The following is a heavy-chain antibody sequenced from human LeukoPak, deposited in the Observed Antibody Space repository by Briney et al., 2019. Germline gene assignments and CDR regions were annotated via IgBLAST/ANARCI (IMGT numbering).Heavy chain of an antibody. CDR2: INPSGGST. V-gene: IGHV1-46*01. CDR1: GYTFTSYY. CDR3: AREGVETSSWYAYYYYYYMDV. D-gene: IGHD6-13*01. J-gene: IGHJ6*03. Sequence: ASVKVSCKASGYTFTSYYMHWVRQAPGQGLEWMGIINPSGGSTSYAQKFQGRVTMTRDMSTSTVYMELSSLRSEDTAVYYCAREGVETSSWYAYYYYYYMDVWGKGTTVTISS.